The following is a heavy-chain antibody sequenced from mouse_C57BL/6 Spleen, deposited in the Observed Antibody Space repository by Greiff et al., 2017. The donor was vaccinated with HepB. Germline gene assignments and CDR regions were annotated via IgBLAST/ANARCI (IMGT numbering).Heavy chain of an antibody. CDR3: ARDKGLRLQGY. CDR1: GYSITSGYY. V-gene: IGHV3-6*01. Sequence: EVKLMESGPGLVKPSQSLSLTCSVTGYSITSGYYWNWIRQFPGNKLEWMGYISYDGSNNYNPSLKNRISITRDTSKNQFFLKLNSVTTEDTATYYCARDKGLRLQGYWGQGTTLTVSS. D-gene: IGHD3-2*02. CDR2: ISYDGSN. J-gene: IGHJ2*01.